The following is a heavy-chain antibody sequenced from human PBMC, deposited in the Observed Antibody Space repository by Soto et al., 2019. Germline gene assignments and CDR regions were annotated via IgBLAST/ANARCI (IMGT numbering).Heavy chain of an antibody. J-gene: IGHJ6*02. CDR3: ASGGITMVRGVMAYYYYGMDV. CDR2: IYYSGST. V-gene: IGHV4-61*01. D-gene: IGHD3-10*01. CDR1: GGSVSSGSYY. Sequence: LSLTCTVSGGSVSSGSYYWSWIRQPPGKGLEWIGYIYYSGSTNYNPSLKSRVTISVDTSKNQFSLKLSSVTAADTAVYYCASGGITMVRGVMAYYYYGMDVWGQGTTVTVYS.